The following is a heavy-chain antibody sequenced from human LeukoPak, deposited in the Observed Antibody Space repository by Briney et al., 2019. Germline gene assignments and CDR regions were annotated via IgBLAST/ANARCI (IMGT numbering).Heavy chain of an antibody. D-gene: IGHD4-17*01. V-gene: IGHV3-30*18. CDR2: ISYDGSNK. CDR1: GFTFSSYG. Sequence: EGSLRLSCAASGFTFSSYGMHWVRRAPGKGLEWVAVISYDGSNKYYADSVKGRFTISRDNSKNTLYLQMNSLRAEDTAVYYCAKSTTVTRRGYFDYWGQGTLVTVSS. J-gene: IGHJ4*02. CDR3: AKSTTVTRRGYFDY.